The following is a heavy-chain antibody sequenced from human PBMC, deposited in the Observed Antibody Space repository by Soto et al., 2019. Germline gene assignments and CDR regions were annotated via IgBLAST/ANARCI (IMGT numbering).Heavy chain of an antibody. V-gene: IGHV4-59*01. CDR2: IYYSGST. CDR1: GCSISSYN. CDR3: AREVLGAFDY. Sequence: XDTLSLPCIVAGCSISSYNWSWIRQPPGKGLEWIGYIYYSGSTKYNPSLKIRVTISVDTSKNQFSLKLSSVTVADTAVYYCAREVLGAFDYWGQGTLVTVSS. J-gene: IGHJ4*02.